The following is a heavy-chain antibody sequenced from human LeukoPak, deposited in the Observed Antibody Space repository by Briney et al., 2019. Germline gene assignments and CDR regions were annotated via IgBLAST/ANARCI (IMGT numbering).Heavy chain of an antibody. J-gene: IGHJ5*02. CDR1: GYTFTSYG. CDR2: ISACNGNT. CDR3: ARDVPAAISVNWFDP. V-gene: IGHV1-18*01. Sequence: ASVKVSCKASGYTFTSYGISWVRQAPGQGLEWMGWISACNGNTNYAQKLQGRVTMTTDTSTSTAYMELRSLRSDDTAVYYCARDVPAAISVNWFDPWGQGTLVTVSS. D-gene: IGHD2-2*01.